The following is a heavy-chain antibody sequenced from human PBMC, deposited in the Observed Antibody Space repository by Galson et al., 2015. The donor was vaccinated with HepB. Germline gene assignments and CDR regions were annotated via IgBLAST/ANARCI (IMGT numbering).Heavy chain of an antibody. D-gene: IGHD6-19*01. CDR3: ASSSGWYKRFDP. V-gene: IGHV1-46*01. CDR1: GYTFTSYY. Sequence: SVKVSCKASGYTFTSYYMYWVRQAPGQGLEWMGIINPSGGSTSYAQKFQGRVTMTRDTSTSTVYMELSSLRSEDTAVYYCASSSGWYKRFDPWGQGTLVTVSS. CDR2: INPSGGST. J-gene: IGHJ5*02.